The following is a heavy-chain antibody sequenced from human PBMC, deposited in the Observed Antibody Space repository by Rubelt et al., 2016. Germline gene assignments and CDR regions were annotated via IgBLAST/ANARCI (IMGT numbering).Heavy chain of an antibody. CDR2: ISAYNGNT. CDR1: GYTFTSYG. D-gene: IGHD6-19*01. CDR3: ARDKEWLATRGFQNWFDP. J-gene: IGHJ5*02. Sequence: QVQLVQSGAEVKKPGASVKVSCKASGYTFTSYGISWVRQAPGQGLEWMGWISAYNGNTTYAQKLQGRGTMTTDTSTSTAYMELRSLRSDDTAVYYCARDKEWLATRGFQNWFDPWGQGTLVTVSS. V-gene: IGHV1-18*01.